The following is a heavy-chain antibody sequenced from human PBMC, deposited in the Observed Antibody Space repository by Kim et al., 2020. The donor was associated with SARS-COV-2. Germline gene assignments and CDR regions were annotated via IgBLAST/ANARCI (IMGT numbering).Heavy chain of an antibody. D-gene: IGHD3-16*02. CDR1: GGSMTSYF. V-gene: IGHV4-59*08. J-gene: IGHJ3*02. CDR2: ISDTGGT. Sequence: SETLSLTCTVSGGSMTSYFWTWIRQPPGKGLEWIGYISDTGGTSYNPSLQSRVTISLDTSTNHFSLRLTSVTAADTAVYYCARPSYTGGYRHAFDIWGRGTVVIVSS. CDR3: ARPSYTGGYRHAFDI.